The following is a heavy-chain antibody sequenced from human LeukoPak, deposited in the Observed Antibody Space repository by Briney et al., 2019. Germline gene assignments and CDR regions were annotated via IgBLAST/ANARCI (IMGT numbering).Heavy chain of an antibody. CDR3: ARERGYSGSYE. V-gene: IGHV1-69*06. CDR2: IIPIFGTA. D-gene: IGHD1-26*01. J-gene: IGHJ4*02. CDR1: GVTFSNFA. Sequence: SVKVSCKASGVTFSNFAISWVRQAPGQGLEWMGGIIPIFGTANYAQKFQGRVTITADKSTSTAYMELSSLRSEDTAVYYCARERGYSGSYEWGQGTLVTVSS.